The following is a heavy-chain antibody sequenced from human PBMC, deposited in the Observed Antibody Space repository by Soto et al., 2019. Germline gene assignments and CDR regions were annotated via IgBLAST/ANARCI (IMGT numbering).Heavy chain of an antibody. Sequence: SVKVSCKASGGTFSSYTISWVRQAPGQGLEWMGRIIPILGIANYAQKFQGRVTITADKSTSTAYMELSSLRSEDTAVYYCARDYYGSGSYLGMDVWGQGTTVTVSS. CDR1: GGTFSSYT. J-gene: IGHJ6*02. D-gene: IGHD3-10*01. CDR3: ARDYYGSGSYLGMDV. V-gene: IGHV1-69*04. CDR2: IIPILGIA.